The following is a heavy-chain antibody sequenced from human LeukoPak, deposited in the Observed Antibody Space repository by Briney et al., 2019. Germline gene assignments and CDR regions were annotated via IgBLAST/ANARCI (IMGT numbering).Heavy chain of an antibody. CDR1: GGSISSYY. CDR2: IYSSGST. J-gene: IGHJ4*02. D-gene: IGHD4-17*01. V-gene: IGHV4-4*07. Sequence: PSETLSLTCTVSGGSISSYYWSWIRQPAGKGLEWIGRIYSSGSTNYNPSLKSRVTISVDTSKNQFSLKLSSVTAADTAVYYCAKRFHDYGDYWAFDYWGQGTLVTVSS. CDR3: AKRFHDYGDYWAFDY.